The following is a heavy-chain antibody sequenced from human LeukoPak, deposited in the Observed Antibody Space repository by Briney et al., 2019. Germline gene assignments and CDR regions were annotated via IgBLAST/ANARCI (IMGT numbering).Heavy chain of an antibody. CDR1: GFTFSSYD. CDR2: IGTAGDT. CDR3: ARGGHDYGDYGTNWFDP. V-gene: IGHV3-13*01. J-gene: IGHJ5*02. Sequence: GGSLRLSCAASGFTFSSYDMHWVRQATGKGLEWVSAIGTAGDTYYPGSVKGRFTISRENAKNSLYLQMNSLRAGDTAVYYCARGGHDYGDYGTNWFDPWGQGTLVTVSS. D-gene: IGHD4-17*01.